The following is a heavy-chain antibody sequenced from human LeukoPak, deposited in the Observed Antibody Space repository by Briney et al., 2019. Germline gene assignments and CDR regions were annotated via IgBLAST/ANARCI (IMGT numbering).Heavy chain of an antibody. Sequence: SETLSLTCTVSGGSISSYYWSWIRQPPGKGLEWIGYIYYSGNTNYNPSLKSRVTISVDRSKNQFSLKLSSVTAADTAVYYCARGVVGATSFGFDYWGQGTLVTVSS. CDR2: IYYSGNT. V-gene: IGHV4-59*12. CDR3: ARGVVGATSFGFDY. J-gene: IGHJ4*02. CDR1: GGSISSYY. D-gene: IGHD1-26*01.